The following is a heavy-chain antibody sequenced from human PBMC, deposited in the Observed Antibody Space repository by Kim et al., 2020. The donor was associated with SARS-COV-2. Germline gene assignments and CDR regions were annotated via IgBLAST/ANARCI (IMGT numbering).Heavy chain of an antibody. CDR3: ARDTLYYFDY. CDR2: GT. J-gene: IGHJ4*02. D-gene: IGHD2-15*01. V-gene: IGHV1-2*04. Sequence: GTNYAQKFQGWVTMTRDTSISTAYMELSRLRSDDTAVYYCARDTLYYFDYWGQGTLVTVSS.